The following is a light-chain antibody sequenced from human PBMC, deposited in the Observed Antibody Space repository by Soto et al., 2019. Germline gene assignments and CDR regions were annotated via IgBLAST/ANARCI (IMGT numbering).Light chain of an antibody. J-gene: IGKJ4*01. CDR1: RRFAGY. CDR2: DAS. CDR3: QQRSNSELT. V-gene: IGKV3-11*01. Sequence: EFGLTQSPAPLLLFQGEEATLSSRASRRFAGYLAWYQQNPGKAPSPLIYDASNRATGIPARFSGSGSGTDFTLTISSLEPEDFAVYYCQQRSNSELTFGGGTKVEIK.